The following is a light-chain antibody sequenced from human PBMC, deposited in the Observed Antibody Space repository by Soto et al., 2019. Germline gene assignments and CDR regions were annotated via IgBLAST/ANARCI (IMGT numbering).Light chain of an antibody. CDR2: ANT. Sequence: QSVLTQPPSVSGAPGQRVTISCTGSSSNIGAGYDVHWYQQLPGTAPKLLIHANTNRPSGVPDRFSGSKSGTSASLAITGLQAEDEADYYCQSYDSSLSGVVFAGGTKLTVL. V-gene: IGLV1-40*01. CDR1: SSNIGAGYD. CDR3: QSYDSSLSGVV. J-gene: IGLJ2*01.